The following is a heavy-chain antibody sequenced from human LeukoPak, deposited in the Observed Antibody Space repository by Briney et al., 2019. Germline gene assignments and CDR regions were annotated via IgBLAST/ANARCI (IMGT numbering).Heavy chain of an antibody. CDR1: GFSFSGYS. CDR3: ARGRGCSSMSCYPDY. V-gene: IGHV3-21*01. CDR2: ISPSSSYI. J-gene: IGHJ4*02. Sequence: GGSLRLSCAASGFSFSGYSINWVRQAPGKGLEWVSSISPSSSYIYYAESVKGRFTISRDNAKNSLYLQMNSLRAEDTAVYYCARGRGCSSMSCYPDYWGQGTLVTVSS. D-gene: IGHD2-2*01.